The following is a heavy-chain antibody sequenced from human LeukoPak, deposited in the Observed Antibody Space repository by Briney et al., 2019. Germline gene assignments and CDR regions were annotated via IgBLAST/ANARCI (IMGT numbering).Heavy chain of an antibody. D-gene: IGHD1-1*01. V-gene: IGHV3-33*01. CDR2: IWYDGSEK. CDR3: GRGGRNPRGWNDDV. CDR1: RFTFRNFG. Sequence: GGSLRLSCTASRFTFRNFGMHWVRQAPGKGLEWVAVIWYDGSEKYYADSVKGRFTISRDNSKNTLYLQMNSLRAEDTAIYYWGRGGRNPRGWNDDVGGQGPLVTVSS. J-gene: IGHJ4*02.